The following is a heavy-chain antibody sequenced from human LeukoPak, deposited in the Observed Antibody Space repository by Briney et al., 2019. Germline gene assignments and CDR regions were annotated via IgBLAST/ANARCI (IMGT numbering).Heavy chain of an antibody. CDR2: INPSGGST. CDR1: GYTFTSYY. CDR3: AREYCSNTSCYLFGWLDP. J-gene: IGHJ5*02. V-gene: IGHV1-46*03. D-gene: IGHD2-2*01. Sequence: ASLKVSCKASGYTFTSYYMHWVRQAPGQGLEWMGIINPSGGSTSYAQKFQGRVTMTRDTSTSTVYMELSSLRAEDTAVYYCAREYCSNTSCYLFGWLDPWGQGTLVTVSS.